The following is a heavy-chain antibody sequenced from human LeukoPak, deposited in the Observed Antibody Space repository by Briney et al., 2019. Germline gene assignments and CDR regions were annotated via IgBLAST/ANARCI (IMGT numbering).Heavy chain of an antibody. D-gene: IGHD6-19*01. Sequence: ASVKVSCKASGYTFTSYGTSWVRQAPGQGLEWMGGIIPIFGTANYAQKFQGRVTITTDESTSTAYMELSSLRSEDTAVYYCASTLQWLVRRSFDYWGQGTLVTVSS. CDR2: IIPIFGTA. V-gene: IGHV1-69*05. CDR3: ASTLQWLVRRSFDY. CDR1: GYTFTSYG. J-gene: IGHJ4*02.